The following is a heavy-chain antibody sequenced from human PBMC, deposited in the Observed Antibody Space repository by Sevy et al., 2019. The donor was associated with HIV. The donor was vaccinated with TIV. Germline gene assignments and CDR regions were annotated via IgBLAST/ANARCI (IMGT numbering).Heavy chain of an antibody. J-gene: IGHJ4*02. Sequence: SETPSFTCTVSGGSITSLYWNWIRQPPGKGLEWIANIYYNGHINYNPSLKSRVTLSLDTSKNQFSLRLSSVTAADTAMYYCAGENAWGRGYSWGQGTLVTVSS. D-gene: IGHD1-26*01. CDR1: GGSITSLY. V-gene: IGHV4-59*08. CDR3: AGENAWGRGYS. CDR2: IYYNGHI.